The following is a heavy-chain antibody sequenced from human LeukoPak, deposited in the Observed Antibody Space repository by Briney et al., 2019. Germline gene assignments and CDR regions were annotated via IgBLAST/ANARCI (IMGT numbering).Heavy chain of an antibody. CDR3: ARSMVRTRNPFDY. Sequence: PGGSLRLSFAASGFTFSSYSMNWVRQAPGKGLEWVSAISGSGGSTYYADSVKGRFTISRDNSKNTLYLQMNSLRAEDTAVYYCARSMVRTRNPFDYWGQGTLATVSS. CDR2: ISGSGGST. CDR1: GFTFSSYS. D-gene: IGHD3-10*01. V-gene: IGHV3-23*01. J-gene: IGHJ4*02.